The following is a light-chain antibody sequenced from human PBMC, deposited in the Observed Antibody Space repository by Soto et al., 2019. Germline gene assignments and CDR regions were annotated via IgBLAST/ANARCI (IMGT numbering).Light chain of an antibody. CDR1: QDISNY. V-gene: IGKV1-33*01. Sequence: DIQMTQSPSSLSASVGDRVTITCQASQDISNYLNWYQQKPGKAPKLLIYDASNLETGVPSRFSGSGSGTDFTFTISSLQPEDIATYYCQQYDSLPPGTFGPGTKVDIK. J-gene: IGKJ3*01. CDR2: DAS. CDR3: QQYDSLPPGT.